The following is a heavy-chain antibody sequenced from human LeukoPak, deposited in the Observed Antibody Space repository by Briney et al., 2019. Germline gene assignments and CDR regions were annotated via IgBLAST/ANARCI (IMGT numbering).Heavy chain of an antibody. CDR3: AAYRGAHHKTFDY. Sequence: GGSLRLSCAASGFTLSSSWMSWVRQAPGKGLKWVANIKEDESEKDYVDSVKGRFTISRDNAKNSLDLQMNSLRAEDTAVYYCAAYRGAHHKTFDYWGQGTLVTVSS. V-gene: IGHV3-7*03. J-gene: IGHJ4*02. D-gene: IGHD1-26*01. CDR2: IKEDESEK. CDR1: GFTLSSSW.